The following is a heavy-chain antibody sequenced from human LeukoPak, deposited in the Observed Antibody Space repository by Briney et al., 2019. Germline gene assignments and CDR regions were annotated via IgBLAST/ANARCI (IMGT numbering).Heavy chain of an antibody. Sequence: GGSLRLSCAASGFTFSSYGMHWVRQAPGKGLEWVAGISYDGSNKYYADSVKGRFTISRDNSKNTLYLQMNSLRAEDTAVYYCARDIGSGYDYWGQGTLVTVSS. D-gene: IGHD6-19*01. V-gene: IGHV3-30*03. J-gene: IGHJ4*02. CDR1: GFTFSSYG. CDR2: ISYDGSNK. CDR3: ARDIGSGYDY.